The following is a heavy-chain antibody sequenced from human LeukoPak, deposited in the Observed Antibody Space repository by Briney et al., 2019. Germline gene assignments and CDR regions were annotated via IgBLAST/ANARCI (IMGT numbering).Heavy chain of an antibody. D-gene: IGHD3-22*01. CDR2: IYYSGST. CDR1: GGSVRSGRDY. J-gene: IGHJ4*02. Sequence: SETLSLTCGVSGGSVRSGRDYWSWIRQPPGKGLGWLGYIYYSGSTNYNPSLKSRGTISVDTSKNQFSLKLRSATAADTAVYYCVRGPSFYDSSGYLNYWGQGTLVTVSS. CDR3: VRGPSFYDSSGYLNY. V-gene: IGHV4-61*01.